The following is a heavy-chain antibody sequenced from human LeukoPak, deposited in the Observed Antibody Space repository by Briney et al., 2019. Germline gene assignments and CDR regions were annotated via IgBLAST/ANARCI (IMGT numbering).Heavy chain of an antibody. CDR2: MNPNSGNT. V-gene: IGHV1-8*03. J-gene: IGHJ3*02. D-gene: IGHD3-22*01. Sequence: ASVKVSCKASGYTFTSYDINWVRQATGQGLEWMGWMNPNSGNTGYAQKFQGRVTITRNTSISTAYMELSSLRSEDTAVYYCASGGITMIRNAFDSWGQGTMVTVSS. CDR1: GYTFTSYD. CDR3: ASGGITMIRNAFDS.